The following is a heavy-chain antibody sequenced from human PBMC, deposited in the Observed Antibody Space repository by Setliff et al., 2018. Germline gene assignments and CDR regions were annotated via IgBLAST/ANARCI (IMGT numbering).Heavy chain of an antibody. CDR2: LYTSGST. CDR3: ARGYYNGRGYYYLPCSFDS. V-gene: IGHV4-4*08. J-gene: IGHJ4*02. D-gene: IGHD3-10*01. Sequence: SETLSLTCNVSYGSISTYSWSWIRQPPGKRLEYIGYLYTSGSTNYNPSLKSRVTMSADTSPNQFSLMLRSVTAADTALYYCARGYYNGRGYYYLPCSFDSWGRGIVVTVSS. CDR1: YGSISTYS.